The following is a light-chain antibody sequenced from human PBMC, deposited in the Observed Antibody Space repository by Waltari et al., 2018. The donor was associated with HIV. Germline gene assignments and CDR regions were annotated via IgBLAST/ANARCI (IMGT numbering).Light chain of an antibody. Sequence: QSVLTQPPSVSAAAGQKVTISCSGSSSNIGNNFVSWYQQFAGTAPKLLIYDNNKRTSGILDRFSGSKSGTSATLGITGLQTGDEADYYCGTWDSSLSAYVFGTGTKVTVL. J-gene: IGLJ1*01. V-gene: IGLV1-51*01. CDR3: GTWDSSLSAYV. CDR1: SSNIGNNF. CDR2: DNN.